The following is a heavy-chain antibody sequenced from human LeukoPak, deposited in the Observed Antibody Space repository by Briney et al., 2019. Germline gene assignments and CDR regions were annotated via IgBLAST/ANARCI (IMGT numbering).Heavy chain of an antibody. Sequence: PSETLSLTCNVSGDSINSHYWSWIRQPPGKGLEWIGYVYNSRSTNYSPSLKSRVTISEDKSKNQLSLRLTSVTAADTAVYYCARGGSSGPYNWFDPWGQGILVTVSS. J-gene: IGHJ5*02. CDR1: GDSINSHY. D-gene: IGHD6-19*01. CDR2: VYNSRST. V-gene: IGHV4-59*11. CDR3: ARGGSSGPYNWFDP.